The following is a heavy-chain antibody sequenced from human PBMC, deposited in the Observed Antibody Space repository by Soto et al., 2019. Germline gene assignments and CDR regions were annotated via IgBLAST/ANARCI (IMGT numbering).Heavy chain of an antibody. Sequence: EVQLVESGGDLVQPGGSLRLSCAASGFTFSRYEMNWVRQAPGKGLEWISYISTSGSTTYYADSVKGRFTISRDNAKNSLYLQMNSLRAEDTAVYYCARELAAAGSFDYWGQGTLVTVSS. CDR1: GFTFSRYE. V-gene: IGHV3-48*03. CDR2: ISTSGSTT. J-gene: IGHJ4*02. CDR3: ARELAAAGSFDY. D-gene: IGHD6-13*01.